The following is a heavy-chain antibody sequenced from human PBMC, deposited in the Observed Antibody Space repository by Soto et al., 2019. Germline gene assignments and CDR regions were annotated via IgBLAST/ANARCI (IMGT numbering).Heavy chain of an antibody. J-gene: IGHJ4*02. CDR3: ARVSYYDSSSYYSD. CDR2: IYYSGST. D-gene: IGHD3-22*01. Sequence: SETLSLTCTVSGGSISSSSYYWGWIRQPPGKGLEWIGSIYYSGSTYYNPSLKSRVTISVDTSKNQFSLKLSSVTAADTAVYYCARVSYYDSSSYYSDWGQGILVTVSS. CDR1: GGSISSSSYY. V-gene: IGHV4-39*07.